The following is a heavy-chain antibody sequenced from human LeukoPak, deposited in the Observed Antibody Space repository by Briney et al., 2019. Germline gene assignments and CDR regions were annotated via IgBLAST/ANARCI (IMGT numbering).Heavy chain of an antibody. CDR2: ISGYNGIT. J-gene: IGHJ4*02. V-gene: IGHV1-18*01. CDR3: ARMQFGELSDY. CDR1: GYIFTSYG. Sequence: ASVKVSCKASGYIFTSYGISWVRQAPGQGLEWMGWISGYNGITNYAQKLQGRVTMTADTSTSTAYMELRSLRSDDTAVYYCARMQFGELSDYWGQGTLVTVSS. D-gene: IGHD3-10*01.